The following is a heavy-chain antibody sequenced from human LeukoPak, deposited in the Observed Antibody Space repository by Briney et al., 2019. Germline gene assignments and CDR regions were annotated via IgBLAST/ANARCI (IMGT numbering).Heavy chain of an antibody. J-gene: IGHJ4*02. CDR1: GYTFTSYG. CDR2: ISAYNGNT. Sequence: ASVKVSCKASGYTFTSYGISWVRQAPGQGLEWMGWISAYNGNTNYAQKLQGRVTMTTDTSTSTAYIELRSLRSDDTAVYYCARDREGIVLVPAASRASDYWGQGTLVTVSS. V-gene: IGHV1-18*01. D-gene: IGHD2-2*01. CDR3: ARDREGIVLVPAASRASDY.